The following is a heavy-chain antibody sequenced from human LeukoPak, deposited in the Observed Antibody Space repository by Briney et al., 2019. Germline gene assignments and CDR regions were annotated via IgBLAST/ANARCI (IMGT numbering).Heavy chain of an antibody. Sequence: SETLSLTCAVYGGSFSGYYWSWIRQPPGKGLEWIGEINHSGSTNYNPSLKSRVTISVDTSKNQFSLKLSSVTAAGTAVYYCARGSSSWYGDEGWFDPWGQGTLVTVSS. CDR1: GGSFSGYY. CDR2: INHSGST. D-gene: IGHD6-13*01. CDR3: ARGSSSWYGDEGWFDP. J-gene: IGHJ5*02. V-gene: IGHV4-34*01.